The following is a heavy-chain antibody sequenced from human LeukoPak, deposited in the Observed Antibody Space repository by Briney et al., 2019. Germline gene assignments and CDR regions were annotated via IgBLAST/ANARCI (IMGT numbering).Heavy chain of an antibody. CDR2: IYPADSDT. CDR3: ARQSRDGSKTRGYYFDY. Sequence: GESLKISCQVSGYIFTHYWIGWVRQMPGNGLESMGIIYPADSDTTYSPSFQGQVTISADKSISTVYLQWSSLKASDTAMYYCARQSRDGSKTRGYYFDYWSQGTLVTVSS. J-gene: IGHJ4*02. CDR1: GYIFTHYW. V-gene: IGHV5-51*01. D-gene: IGHD3-10*01.